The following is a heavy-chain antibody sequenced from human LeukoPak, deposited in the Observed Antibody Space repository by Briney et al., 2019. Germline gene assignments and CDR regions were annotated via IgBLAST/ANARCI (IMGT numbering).Heavy chain of an antibody. Sequence: SETLSLTCAVYGGSFSGYYWSWIRQPPGKGLEWIGEINHSGSTNYNPSLKSRVTISVDTSKNQFSLKLSSVTAADTAVYYCARRERTHNYFDYWGQGTLVTVSS. CDR2: INHSGST. D-gene: IGHD1-26*01. CDR3: ARRERTHNYFDY. J-gene: IGHJ4*02. CDR1: GGSFSGYY. V-gene: IGHV4-34*01.